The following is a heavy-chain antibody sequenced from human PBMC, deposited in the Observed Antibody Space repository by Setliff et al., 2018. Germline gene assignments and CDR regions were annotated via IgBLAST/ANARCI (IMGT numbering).Heavy chain of an antibody. CDR2: IYHSEST. CDR1: GYSISSGYS. CDR3: ARVGWGPRVVTTVEHPFHY. Sequence: SETLSLTCSVSGYSISSGYSWGWIRQPPGKGLEWIASIYHSESTYYSPSLKSRVTISVDTSKNQFSLKLSSVTAADTAVYYCARVGWGPRVVTTVEHPFHYWGQGRLVTVSS. J-gene: IGHJ4*02. D-gene: IGHD4-17*01. V-gene: IGHV4-38-2*02.